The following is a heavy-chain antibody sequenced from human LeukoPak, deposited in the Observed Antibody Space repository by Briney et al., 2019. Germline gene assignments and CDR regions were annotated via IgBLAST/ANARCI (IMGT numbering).Heavy chain of an antibody. V-gene: IGHV3-74*01. CDR1: GFAFSTNW. D-gene: IGHD3-22*01. CDR3: AGTYYYDSSGYSYEY. J-gene: IGHJ4*02. CDR2: ISTDARTI. Sequence: GGSLRLSCAASGFAFSTNWMHWVRQAPGKGLVWVSHISTDARTITYADFVKGRFTISRDNAKNTLYVQMNSLRAEDTAVYYCAGTYYYDSSGYSYEYWGQGTLVAVSS.